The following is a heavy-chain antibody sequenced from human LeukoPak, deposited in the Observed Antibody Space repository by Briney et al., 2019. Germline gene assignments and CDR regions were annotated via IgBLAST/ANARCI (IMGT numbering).Heavy chain of an antibody. Sequence: ASVKVSCKTSGYTFSNYGVSWVRQAPGQGLEWMGWISGYNGNTDYGQKFQGRVTMTTDTSTTTVYMELRSLRFDDTAVYYCARIHDFWHGYQGVFHDYWGQGTPVTVSS. CDR1: GYTFSNYG. V-gene: IGHV1-18*01. J-gene: IGHJ4*02. D-gene: IGHD3-3*01. CDR2: ISGYNGNT. CDR3: ARIHDFWHGYQGVFHDY.